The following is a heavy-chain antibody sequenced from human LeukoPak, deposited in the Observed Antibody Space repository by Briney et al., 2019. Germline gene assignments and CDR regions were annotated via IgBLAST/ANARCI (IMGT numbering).Heavy chain of an antibody. CDR3: AKGKFYYDRSGYPNDAFDI. D-gene: IGHD3-22*01. V-gene: IGHV3-9*03. J-gene: IGHJ3*02. CDR2: ISWNSGSI. CDR1: GFTFDDYA. Sequence: GRSLRLSCAASGFTFDDYAMHWVRQAPGKGLEWVSGISWNSGSIGYAHSVKGRFTISRDNAKNSLYLQMNSLRAEDMALYYCAKGKFYYDRSGYPNDAFDIWGQGTMVTVSS.